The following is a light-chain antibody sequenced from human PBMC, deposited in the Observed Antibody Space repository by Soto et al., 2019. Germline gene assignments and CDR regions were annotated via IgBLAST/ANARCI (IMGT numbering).Light chain of an antibody. J-gene: IGKJ2*01. CDR2: MGS. Sequence: DLVMTQSPLSLPVTPGEPVSISCRSSQRLLHSDGNHYVDWYLQKPGQSPQLLIYMGSNRASGVPDSFSGSGSGTDFTLEISRVEAEDVGVYYCMQALQTPFTFGQGTKLEIK. CDR1: QRLLHSDGNHY. V-gene: IGKV2-28*01. CDR3: MQALQTPFT.